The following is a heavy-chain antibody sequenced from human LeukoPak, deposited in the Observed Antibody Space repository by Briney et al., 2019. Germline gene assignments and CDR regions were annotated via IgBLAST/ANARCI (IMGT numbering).Heavy chain of an antibody. Sequence: SGPALVKPTQTLTLTCTFSGFSLITRGMCLSWIRQPPGKSLEWLALIDWDDDKYYSTSLKTRLTISKDTFKNPVVLTMTNMDPVDTATYYCARISAYGDYYFDYWGQGTLVTASS. D-gene: IGHD4-17*01. V-gene: IGHV2-70*01. CDR2: IDWDDDK. J-gene: IGHJ4*02. CDR1: GFSLITRGMC. CDR3: ARISAYGDYYFDY.